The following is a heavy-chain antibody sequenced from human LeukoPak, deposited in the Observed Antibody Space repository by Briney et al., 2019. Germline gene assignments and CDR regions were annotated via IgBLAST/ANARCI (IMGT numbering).Heavy chain of an antibody. V-gene: IGHV1-18*01. CDR1: GYTFTSYG. Sequence: ASVKVSCKASGYTFTSYGISWVRQAPGQGLEWMGWISAYNGNTNYAQKLQGRVTMTTDTSTSTAYMELRSLRSDDTAVYYCARDRRIMITFGGVIVIPLSEVCFDYWGQGTLVTVSS. CDR2: ISAYNGNT. CDR3: ARDRRIMITFGGVIVIPLSEVCFDY. J-gene: IGHJ4*02. D-gene: IGHD3-16*02.